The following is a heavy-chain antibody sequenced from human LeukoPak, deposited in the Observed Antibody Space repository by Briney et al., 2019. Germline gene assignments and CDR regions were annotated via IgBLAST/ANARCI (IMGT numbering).Heavy chain of an antibody. D-gene: IGHD3-22*01. CDR3: ARIKYYYDSSGYAHWYFDL. J-gene: IGHJ2*01. V-gene: IGHV4-59*01. Sequence: SETLSLTCTVSGGSISSYHWSWIRQPPGKGLEWIGYIYYSGSTNYNPSLKSRVPISVDTSKNQFSLKLSSVTAADTAVYYCARIKYYYDSSGYAHWYFDLWGRGTLVTVSS. CDR1: GGSISSYH. CDR2: IYYSGST.